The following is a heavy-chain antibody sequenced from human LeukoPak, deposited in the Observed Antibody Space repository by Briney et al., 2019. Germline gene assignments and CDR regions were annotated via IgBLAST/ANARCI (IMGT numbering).Heavy chain of an antibody. J-gene: IGHJ4*02. Sequence: SETLSLTCTVSGDSITSNYWSWIRQPPGKGLEWIGEINHSGSTNYNPSLKSRVTISVDTSKNQFSLKLSSVTAADTAVYYCQTRYYYDSSGDYWGQGTLVTVSS. CDR1: GDSITSNY. CDR3: QTRYYYDSSGDY. CDR2: INHSGST. V-gene: IGHV4-34*01. D-gene: IGHD3-22*01.